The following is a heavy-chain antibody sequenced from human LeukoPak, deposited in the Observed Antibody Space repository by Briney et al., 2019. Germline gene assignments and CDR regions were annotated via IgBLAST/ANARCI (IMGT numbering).Heavy chain of an antibody. D-gene: IGHD1-1*01. CDR2: IKQDGSEK. CDR3: ASWYSIYV. Sequence: GGSLRLSCATSGFIFSSYWMNWVRQAPGKGLEWVANIKQDGSEKYYVDSVKGRFTISRDNAKNSLYLQTNSLRVEDTAVYYCASWYSIYVWGQGTTVTVSS. CDR1: GFIFSSYW. J-gene: IGHJ6*02. V-gene: IGHV3-7*01.